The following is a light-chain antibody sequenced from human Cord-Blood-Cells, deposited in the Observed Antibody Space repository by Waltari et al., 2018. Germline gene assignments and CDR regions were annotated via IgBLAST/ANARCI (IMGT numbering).Light chain of an antibody. CDR3: SSYTSSSTLV. Sequence: QSALTQPASVSGSPGQSITISCTGTSSDVGGYNYVSWYQQHPGKAPKLMIYEVGNRPSGVSNRCSGSESGNTASLTISGLQAEDEADYYCSSYTSSSTLVFGGGTKLTVL. V-gene: IGLV2-14*01. J-gene: IGLJ2*01. CDR2: EVG. CDR1: SSDVGGYNY.